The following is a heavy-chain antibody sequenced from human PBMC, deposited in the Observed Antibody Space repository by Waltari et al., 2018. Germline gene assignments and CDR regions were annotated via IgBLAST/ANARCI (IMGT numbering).Heavy chain of an antibody. Sequence: QVQLVQSGAAVKKPGASVKVSCKASGYTFTTNPIHWVRQATGQRLEWMGWSNVGNDNTRYSQKFQGRVTITTDTPTSTAYMGLSNLRSEDTAVYYCAREAVRGGGWFDSWGQGTLVTVSS. V-gene: IGHV1-3*01. J-gene: IGHJ5*01. CDR1: GYTFTTNP. CDR3: AREAVRGGGWFDS. D-gene: IGHD3-10*01. CDR2: SNVGNDNT.